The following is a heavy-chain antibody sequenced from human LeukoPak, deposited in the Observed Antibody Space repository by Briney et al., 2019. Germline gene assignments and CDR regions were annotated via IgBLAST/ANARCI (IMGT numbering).Heavy chain of an antibody. CDR2: IYNDGST. V-gene: IGHV3-53*01. J-gene: IGHJ4*02. Sequence: GGSLRLSCAASEFTVSSHYMSWVRQAPGKGLEWVSVIYNDGSTYYADSVKGRFTISRDNSKNTLYLQMNSLRAEDTAVYYCAITGESSNWSLYFDYWGQRTLVTVSS. CDR1: EFTVSSHY. D-gene: IGHD6-13*01. CDR3: AITGESSNWSLYFDY.